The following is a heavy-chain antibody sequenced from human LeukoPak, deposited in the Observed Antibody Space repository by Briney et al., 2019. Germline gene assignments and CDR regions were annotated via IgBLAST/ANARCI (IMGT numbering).Heavy chain of an antibody. CDR2: IYHSGST. CDR1: GGSISSDY. V-gene: IGHV4-38-2*02. J-gene: IGHJ6*02. D-gene: IGHD3-10*01. Sequence: SETLSLTCTVSGGSISSDYWSWIRQPPGKGLEWIGSIYHSGSTYYNPSLKSRVTISVDTSKNQFSLKLSSVTAADTAVYYCARAISGSYTIYGMDVWGQGTTVTVSS. CDR3: ARAISGSYTIYGMDV.